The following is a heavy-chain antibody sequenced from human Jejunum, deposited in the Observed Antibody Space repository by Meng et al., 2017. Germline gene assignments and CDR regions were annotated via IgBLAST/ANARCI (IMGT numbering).Heavy chain of an antibody. V-gene: IGHV3-48*03. CDR1: GFTFSNNE. CDR2: ISSSGHIM. J-gene: IGHJ4*02. Sequence: GESLKISCAASGFTFSNNEINWVRQAPGKGLEWISYISSSGHIMEYAGSVKGRFTISRDNTKNSLFLQMNNLRVEDTAVYYCARMHIAARRAYFDYWGQGTRVTCSS. CDR3: ARMHIAARRAYFDY. D-gene: IGHD6-6*01.